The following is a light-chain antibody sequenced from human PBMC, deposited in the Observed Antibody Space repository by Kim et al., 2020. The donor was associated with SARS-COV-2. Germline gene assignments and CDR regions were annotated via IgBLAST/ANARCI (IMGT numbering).Light chain of an antibody. Sequence: QSALTQPASVSGSPGQSITISCTGTSSDVGGYNYVSWYQQHPGKAPKLMIYAVTNRPSGISNRFSGSKSGNTASLTISGLQAEDEADYYCSSYTRSSTWVFGGVTQLTAL. CDR3: SSYTRSSTWV. CDR1: SSDVGGYNY. V-gene: IGLV2-14*03. CDR2: AVT. J-gene: IGLJ3*02.